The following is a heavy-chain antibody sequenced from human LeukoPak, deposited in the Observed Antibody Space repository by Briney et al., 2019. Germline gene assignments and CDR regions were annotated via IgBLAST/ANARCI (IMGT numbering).Heavy chain of an antibody. V-gene: IGHV3-30*18. CDR3: AKTGSSEVDY. Sequence: GGSLRLSCAASGFTFSSYGMHWVRQAPGKGLEWVAVISYDGSNKYYADSVKGRFTISRDNSKNTLYLQMNSLRAEDTAVYYCAKTGSSEVDYWGQGTLVTVSS. CDR1: GFTFSSYG. D-gene: IGHD6-6*01. CDR2: ISYDGSNK. J-gene: IGHJ4*02.